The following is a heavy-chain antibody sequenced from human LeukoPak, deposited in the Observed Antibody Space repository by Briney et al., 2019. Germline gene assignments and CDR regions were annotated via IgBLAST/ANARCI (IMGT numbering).Heavy chain of an antibody. Sequence: ASETLSLTCTVSGGSISSSSYYWDWIRQHPGKGLEWIGYIYYSGSTYYNPSLKSRVTISVDTSKNQFSLKLSSVTAADTAVYYCARGGDFDYWGQGTLVTVSS. CDR1: GGSISSSSYY. CDR3: ARGGDFDY. J-gene: IGHJ4*02. V-gene: IGHV4-31*03. CDR2: IYYSGST. D-gene: IGHD3-10*01.